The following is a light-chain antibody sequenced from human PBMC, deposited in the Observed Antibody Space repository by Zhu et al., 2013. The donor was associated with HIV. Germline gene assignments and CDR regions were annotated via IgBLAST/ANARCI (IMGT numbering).Light chain of an antibody. V-gene: IGKV3-15*01. CDR3: QQYNKWPSWT. J-gene: IGKJ1*01. Sequence: EIVMTQSPATVSVFPGERATLSCRASQSVSSNLAWYQQRPGQAPRLLIFGASTRATGISARFSGSGSGTEFTLTISSLQSEDVAIYYCQQYNKWPSWTFG. CDR1: QSVSSN. CDR2: GAS.